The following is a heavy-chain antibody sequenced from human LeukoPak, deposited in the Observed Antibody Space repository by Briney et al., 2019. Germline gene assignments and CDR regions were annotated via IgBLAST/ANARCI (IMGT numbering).Heavy chain of an antibody. CDR2: MYYSGST. Sequence: PSETLSLTCTVSGGSFTNNNYYWGWIRQPPGTGLEYIGSMYYSGSTYSNSSLKSRVTISVDTSKNQFSLKLSSVTAADTAVYYCARRVWLRHVDYWGQGTLVTVSS. J-gene: IGHJ4*02. D-gene: IGHD5-12*01. CDR1: GGSFTNNNYY. CDR3: ARRVWLRHVDY. V-gene: IGHV4-39*01.